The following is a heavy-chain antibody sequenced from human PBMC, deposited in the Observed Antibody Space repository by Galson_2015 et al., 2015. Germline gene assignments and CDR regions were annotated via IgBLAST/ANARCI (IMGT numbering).Heavy chain of an antibody. CDR2: INSDGSST. V-gene: IGHV3-74*01. CDR3: ARGGFDVGTTLD. D-gene: IGHD1-1*01. CDR1: GFTFSSNW. J-gene: IGHJ4*02. Sequence: SLRLSCAASGFTFSSNWMHWVRQAPGKGLVWVSRINSDGSSTSYADSVKGRFTISRDNAKNTLYLQMNSLRAEDTAVYYCARGGFDVGTTLDWGQGTLVTVSS.